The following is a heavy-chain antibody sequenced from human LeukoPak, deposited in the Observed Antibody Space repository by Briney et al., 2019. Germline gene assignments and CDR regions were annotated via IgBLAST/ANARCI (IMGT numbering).Heavy chain of an antibody. D-gene: IGHD6-6*01. CDR3: ARGLSGYASSLGY. J-gene: IGHJ4*02. CDR1: GFTVSSNS. Sequence: GGSLRLSCTVSGFTVSSNSMSWVRQAPGNGLEWVSFIYSDNTHYSDSVRGRFSISRDNAKNTLYLQMNSLRAEDTAVYYCARGLSGYASSLGYWGQGTLVTVSA. CDR2: IYSDNT. V-gene: IGHV3-53*01.